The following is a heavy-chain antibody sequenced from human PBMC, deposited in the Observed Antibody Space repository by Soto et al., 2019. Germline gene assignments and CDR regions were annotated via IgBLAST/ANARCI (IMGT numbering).Heavy chain of an antibody. CDR3: ARDGSGFNWCFDV. Sequence: QVHLQQSGPGLVKPSQTISLMCDISGDSVSSVTATWSWIRQSPSRGLEWLGRTYYRSKWYNGYAVSVKSLIVITPDPSNNQLALQLNSVTPEDTAVYFCARDGSGFNWCFDVWGRGTLVTVSS. CDR1: GDSVSSVTAT. CDR2: TYYRSKWYN. J-gene: IGHJ2*01. D-gene: IGHD6-19*01. V-gene: IGHV6-1*01.